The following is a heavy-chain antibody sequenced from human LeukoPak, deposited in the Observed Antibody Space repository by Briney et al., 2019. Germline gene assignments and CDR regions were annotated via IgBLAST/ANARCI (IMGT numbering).Heavy chain of an antibody. CDR1: GYNFTSYW. CDR3: ARLRDGSLDY. Sequence: GESLQISCKGSGYNFTSYWISWVHQMPGKGLEWMGRLDPSDSYTNYSPSFQGHVTISADKSISTAYLQWSSLKASDTAMYYCARLRDGSLDYWGQGALVTVSS. V-gene: IGHV5-10-1*01. J-gene: IGHJ4*02. CDR2: LDPSDSYT.